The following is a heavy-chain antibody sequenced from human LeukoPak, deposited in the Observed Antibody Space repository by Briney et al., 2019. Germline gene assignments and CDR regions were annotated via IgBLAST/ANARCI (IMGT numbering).Heavy chain of an antibody. J-gene: IGHJ5*02. V-gene: IGHV6-1*01. CDR2: TNYRSKWYS. CDR3: ARENYYESSGCS. CDR1: GDSFSSNNAT. Sequence: SQTLSLTCAISGDSFSSNNATWHWIRQSPSRGLEWLGRTNYRSKWYSDYAVSVKSRITINPDTSKNQLSLQLNSVTPEDTAVYYCARENYYESSGCSWGQGTLVTVSS. D-gene: IGHD3-22*01.